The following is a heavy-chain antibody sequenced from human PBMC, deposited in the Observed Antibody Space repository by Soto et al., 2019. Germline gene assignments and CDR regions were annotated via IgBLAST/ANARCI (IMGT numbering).Heavy chain of an antibody. V-gene: IGHV3-48*03. CDR1: GCTFSSYA. Sequence: GGSLRLSCAASGCTFSSYAMSCVRQSPGKGLEWVSYISKSGGTTYYADSVKGRFTISRDDAKNSVYLQMSSLRPEDMAVYKCVREGHYYFEYWGQGALVIVSS. CDR2: ISKSGGTT. J-gene: IGHJ4*02. CDR3: VREGHYYFEY.